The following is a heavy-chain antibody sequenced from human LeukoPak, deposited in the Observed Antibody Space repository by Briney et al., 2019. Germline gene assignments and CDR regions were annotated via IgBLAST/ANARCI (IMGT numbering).Heavy chain of an antibody. Sequence: GGSLRLSCAASEFTFSSYWMSWVRQAPGKGLEWVANIKQDGGQIYYLESVKGRFTVSRDNAKNSLYLQMNSLRAEDTAVYHCARLGARQMLEYWGQGTLVTVSS. CDR1: EFTFSSYW. CDR3: ARLGARQMLEY. D-gene: IGHD4-17*01. J-gene: IGHJ4*02. CDR2: IKQDGGQI. V-gene: IGHV3-7*01.